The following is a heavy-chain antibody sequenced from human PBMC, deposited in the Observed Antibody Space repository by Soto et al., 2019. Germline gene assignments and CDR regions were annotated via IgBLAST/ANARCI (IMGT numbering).Heavy chain of an antibody. CDR3: AGGLVVGLPDY. D-gene: IGHD3-22*01. J-gene: IGHJ4*02. V-gene: IGHV1-18*04. CDR1: GYTFTGYY. Sequence: ASVKVSCKASGYTFTGYYMHWVRQAPGQGLEWMGWISAYNGNTKYAQKLQGRVTMTTDTSTSTAYMELRSLRSDDTAVYYCAGGLVVGLPDYWGQGTLVTVSS. CDR2: ISAYNGNT.